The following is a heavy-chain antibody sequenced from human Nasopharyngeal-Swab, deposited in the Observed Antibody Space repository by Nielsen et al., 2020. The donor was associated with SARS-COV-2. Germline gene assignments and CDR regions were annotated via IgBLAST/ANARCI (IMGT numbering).Heavy chain of an antibody. J-gene: IGHJ6*02. CDR1: GYTFTSYY. D-gene: IGHD2-2*01. CDR3: ARNIVVVPAAILYYYYAMDV. CDR2: INPTVGST. Sequence: ASVKVSCKASGYTFTSYYMHWVRQAPGQGLEWIGIINPTVGSTTYAQKFQGRVTMTRETSTSTVYMELSSLRSEDTAVYYCARNIVVVPAAILYYYYAMDVWGQGTTVTVSS. V-gene: IGHV1-46*01.